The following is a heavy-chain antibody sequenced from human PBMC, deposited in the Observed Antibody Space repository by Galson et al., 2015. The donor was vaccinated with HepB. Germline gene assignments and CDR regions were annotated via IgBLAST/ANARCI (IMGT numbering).Heavy chain of an antibody. CDR3: AKDLRGYRYGQPRDY. CDR1: GFTFDTYA. D-gene: IGHD5-18*01. V-gene: IGHV3-23*01. CDR2: VSTNGDGT. Sequence: LSCAASGFTFDTYAMTWVRQAPGKGLEWVSAVSTNGDGTHYADSVKGQFTISRDNSKNMLYLQMNSLRAEDTALYYCAKDLRGYRYGQPRDYGGQGALVTVAS. J-gene: IGHJ4*02.